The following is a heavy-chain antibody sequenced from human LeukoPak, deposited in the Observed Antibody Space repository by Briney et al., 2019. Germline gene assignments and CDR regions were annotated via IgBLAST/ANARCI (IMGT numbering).Heavy chain of an antibody. J-gene: IGHJ5*02. Sequence: GESLRLSCAASGFTFSSASMNWVRQAPGQGLEWVGRIKSKPDGGTADYGAPLKGRFTITRDDSKRTLYLQMNNLKTEDTAVYYCTRSSNNNAWGQGILVTVAS. CDR2: IKSKPDGGTA. CDR1: GFTFSSAS. V-gene: IGHV3-15*01. CDR3: TRSSNNNA. D-gene: IGHD1-14*01.